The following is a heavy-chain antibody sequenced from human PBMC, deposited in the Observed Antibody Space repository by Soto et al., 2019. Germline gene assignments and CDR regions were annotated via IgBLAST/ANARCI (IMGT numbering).Heavy chain of an antibody. Sequence: ASVKVSCKASGYTFTAFYMHWVRQAPGQGLEWMGWINPNSGDTNYAQKFQGRVTMSRDTSISTAYMELSRLRSDDTAVYYCAKDLVVVVAATAEGMDVWGQGTTVTVS. CDR1: GYTFTAFY. CDR2: INPNSGDT. CDR3: AKDLVVVVAATAEGMDV. D-gene: IGHD2-15*01. J-gene: IGHJ6*02. V-gene: IGHV1-2*02.